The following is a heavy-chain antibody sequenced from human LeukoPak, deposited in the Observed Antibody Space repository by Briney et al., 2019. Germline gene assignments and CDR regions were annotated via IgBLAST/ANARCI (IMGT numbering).Heavy chain of an antibody. CDR2: ITSSGSTV. V-gene: IGHV3-11*01. CDR3: AREAYSSKWYADY. J-gene: IGHJ4*02. CDR1: GFTFSDYY. Sequence: PGGSLRLSCAASGFTFSDYYIDWIRQAPGKGLEWISHITSSGSTVYYADSVKGRFTIARDNAKNVLYLQMNSLRAEDSAIYYCAREAYSSKWYADYWGQGTLVTVSS. D-gene: IGHD2-2*01.